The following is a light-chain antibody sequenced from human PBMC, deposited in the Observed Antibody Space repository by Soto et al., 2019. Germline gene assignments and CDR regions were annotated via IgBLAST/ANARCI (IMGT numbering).Light chain of an antibody. CDR2: EVS. V-gene: IGLV2-14*01. CDR3: NSQTSSGIRV. CDR1: NSDVGGYNY. Sequence: QSALTQPASVSGSPGQSITISCTGTNSDVGGYNYVSWYQQHPGKAPELMIYEVSHRPSGVSNRFSGSKSDNTASLTISGLQAEDEADYYCNSQTSSGIRVFGTGTKVTVL. J-gene: IGLJ1*01.